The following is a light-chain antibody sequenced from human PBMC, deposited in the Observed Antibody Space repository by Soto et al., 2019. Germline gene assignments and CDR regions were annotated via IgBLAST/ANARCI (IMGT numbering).Light chain of an antibody. CDR1: SSDVGSYNR. CDR3: SSYTSSSTL. Sequence: QSVLTQPPSVSGSPGQSVTISCTGTSSDVGSYNRVSWYQQPPGTAPKLMIYEVSNRPSGVPDRFSGSKSGNTASLTISGIQAEDEADYYCSSYTSSSTLFGGGTKLTVL. V-gene: IGLV2-18*02. J-gene: IGLJ2*01. CDR2: EVS.